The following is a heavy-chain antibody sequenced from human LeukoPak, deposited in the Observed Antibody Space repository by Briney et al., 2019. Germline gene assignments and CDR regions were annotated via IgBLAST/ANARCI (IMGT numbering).Heavy chain of an antibody. CDR2: IYPGDSDI. CDR3: ARHRDGYYDY. Sequence: GESLKISYKGSGYTFTSYWIAWVRQMPGKGLEWMGIIYPGDSDIRYSPSFQGQVTISADKSITTAYLQWSSLKASDTAMYYCARHRDGYYDYWGQGTLVTVSS. V-gene: IGHV5-51*01. J-gene: IGHJ4*02. D-gene: IGHD5-24*01. CDR1: GYTFTSYW.